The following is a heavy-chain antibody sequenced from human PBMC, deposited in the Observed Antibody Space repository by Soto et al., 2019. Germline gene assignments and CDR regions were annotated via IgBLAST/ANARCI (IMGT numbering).Heavy chain of an antibody. D-gene: IGHD3-3*01. CDR1: GYTFTSYD. J-gene: IGHJ6*02. CDR3: ATGYDFWSGYYYYYYYGMDV. Sequence: ASVKVSCKASGYTFTSYDINWVRQATGQGLEWMGWMNPNSGNTGYAQKFQGRVTMTRNTSISTAYMELSSLRSEDMAVYYCATGYDFWSGYYYYYYYGMDVWGQGTTVTVSS. V-gene: IGHV1-8*01. CDR2: MNPNSGNT.